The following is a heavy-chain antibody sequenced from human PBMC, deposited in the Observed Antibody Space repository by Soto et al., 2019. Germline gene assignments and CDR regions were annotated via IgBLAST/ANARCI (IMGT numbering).Heavy chain of an antibody. CDR3: ARGLNTDPSAYYAFAY. Sequence: QVQLVQSGPEVTMPGASVKVSCKTSGYTFTAYGLAWLRQAPGQRPVWLGWVGTANANTNYAEKFQGRVTMTSDRSTTTTSMALRRLRSDDMAVCYWARGLNTDPSAYYAFAYWGQGTLVTVSS. V-gene: IGHV1-18*03. J-gene: IGHJ4*02. CDR1: GYTFTAYG. D-gene: IGHD3-22*01. CDR2: VGTANANT.